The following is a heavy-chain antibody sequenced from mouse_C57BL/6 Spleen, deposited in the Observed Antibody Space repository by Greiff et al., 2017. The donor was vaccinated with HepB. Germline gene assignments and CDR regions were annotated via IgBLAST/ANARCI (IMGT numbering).Heavy chain of an antibody. V-gene: IGHV1-54*01. CDR3: ARRGYSNFPFAY. D-gene: IGHD2-5*01. J-gene: IGHJ3*01. Sequence: QVQLQQSGAELVRPGTSVKVSCKASGYAFTNYLIEWVKQRPGQGLEWIGVINPGSGGTNYNEKFKGKATLTADKSSSTAYMQLSRLTSEDSAVYFCARRGYSNFPFAYWGQGTLVTVSA. CDR1: GYAFTNYL. CDR2: INPGSGGT.